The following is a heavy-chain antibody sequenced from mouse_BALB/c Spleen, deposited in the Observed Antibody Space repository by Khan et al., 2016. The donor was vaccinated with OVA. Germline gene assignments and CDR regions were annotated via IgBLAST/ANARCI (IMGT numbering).Heavy chain of an antibody. CDR3: ARAGWYVFAY. Sequence: QVQLKESGPELVKPGASVKMSCKASGYTFTDYVMNWVKQRNGQGLEWIGQIYPGSDSTYYNEKLKGKATLTADRTSSTAYMQLSNLTSEDSAVYFCARAGWYVFAYWGPGTLVTVSA. CDR1: GYTFTDYV. J-gene: IGHJ3*01. CDR2: IYPGSDST. V-gene: IGHV1-77*01. D-gene: IGHD1-1*02.